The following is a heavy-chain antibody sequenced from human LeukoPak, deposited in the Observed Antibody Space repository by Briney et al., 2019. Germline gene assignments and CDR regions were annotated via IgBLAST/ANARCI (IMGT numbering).Heavy chain of an antibody. CDR3: ARDGIAAAAFDP. CDR2: INPSGGST. D-gene: IGHD6-13*01. Sequence: ASVTVSFKASGYTFTIYYMHWVRQAPGQGLEWMGIINPSGGSTSYAQKFQGRVTMTRDTSTSTVYMELSSLRSEDTAVYYCARDGIAAAAFDPWGQGTLVTVSS. CDR1: GYTFTIYY. V-gene: IGHV1-46*01. J-gene: IGHJ5*02.